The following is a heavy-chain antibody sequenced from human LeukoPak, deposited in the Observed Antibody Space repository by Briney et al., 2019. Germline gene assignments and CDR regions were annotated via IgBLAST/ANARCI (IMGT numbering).Heavy chain of an antibody. CDR2: ISSSSSYI. D-gene: IGHD2-2*01. J-gene: IGHJ6*02. Sequence: KTGGSLRLSCAASGLTFSSYSMNWVRQAPGKGLEWVSSISSSSSYIYYADSVKGRFTISRDNAKNSLYLQMNSLRAEDTAVYYCARRGDIVVVPAAIRVVYYYGMDVWGQGTTVTVSS. CDR3: ARRGDIVVVPAAIRVVYYYGMDV. CDR1: GLTFSSYS. V-gene: IGHV3-21*01.